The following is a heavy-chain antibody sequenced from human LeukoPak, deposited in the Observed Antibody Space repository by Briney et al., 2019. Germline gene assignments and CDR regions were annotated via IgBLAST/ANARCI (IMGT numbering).Heavy chain of an antibody. CDR3: ARGPYFDY. CDR2: ISHSGST. V-gene: IGHV4-34*01. CDR1: GGSFSGYY. J-gene: IGHJ4*02. Sequence: SETLSLTCAVYGGSFSGYYWSWIRQPPGKGLEWIGEISHSGSTNYNPSLKSRVTISVDTSKNQFSRKLSSVTAADTAVYYCARGPYFDYWGQGTLVTVSS.